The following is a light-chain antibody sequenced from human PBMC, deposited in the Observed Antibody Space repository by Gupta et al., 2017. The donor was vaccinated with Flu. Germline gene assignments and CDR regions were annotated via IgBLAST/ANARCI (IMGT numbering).Light chain of an antibody. V-gene: IGLV3-21*02. CDR1: NIGSKS. J-gene: IGLJ3*02. CDR2: DDS. CDR3: QEWDSTSKLGV. Sequence: SYVLTHPPSVSVPPGQTARITCGGTNIGSKSVHWYQQKPGQAPVLVVYDDSDRPSGIPARFVGSNSGTKATLPTISVEAGEEADYDGQEWDSTSKLGVLGGGTKLT.